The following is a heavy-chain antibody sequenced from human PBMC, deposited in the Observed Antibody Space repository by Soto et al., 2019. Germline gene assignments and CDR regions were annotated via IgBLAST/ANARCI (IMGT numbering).Heavy chain of an antibody. V-gene: IGHV3-23*01. J-gene: IGHJ4*02. D-gene: IGHD2-15*01. CDR2: IIANGGT. CDR1: GFTFNHYA. CDR3: AKDYTVAADPSSVVLVDY. Sequence: EVQVLESGGGLVQRGGSLRLSCAASGFTFNHYAMSWVRQAPGKGLEWVSIIIANGGTFYADAVKDRFTISRDNSKNNVYLQMSSLRVEDTAIYYCAKDYTVAADPSSVVLVDYWGQGALVTVSS.